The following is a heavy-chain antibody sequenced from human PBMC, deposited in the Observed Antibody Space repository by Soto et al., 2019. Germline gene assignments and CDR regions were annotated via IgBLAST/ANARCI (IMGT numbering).Heavy chain of an antibody. CDR1: NSSIHSRKW. V-gene: IGHV4-4*02. D-gene: IGHD3-10*01. CDR3: ASKFGELLADAFDI. Sequence: PSETLSLTCSMTNSSIHSRKWWTPVCKTPGKGLEWIVEIYYIGSINHNPSLKSRVTILVDKSNNQFSLKMTSVSAADTAVYYCASKFGELLADAFDIWGQGT. CDR2: IYYIGSI. J-gene: IGHJ3*02.